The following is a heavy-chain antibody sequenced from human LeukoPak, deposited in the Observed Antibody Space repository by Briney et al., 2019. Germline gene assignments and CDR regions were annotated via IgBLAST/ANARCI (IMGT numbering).Heavy chain of an antibody. CDR1: GGSISSSSYY. CDR2: IYYSGST. D-gene: IGHD5-18*01. J-gene: IGHJ4*02. Sequence: PSETLSLTCTVSGGSISSSSYYWGWIRQPPGKGLEWIGSIYYSGSTYYNPSLKSRVTISVDTSKNQFSLKLSSVTAADTAVYYCAREIPNVADTAMASGGERDNTYYFDYWGQGTLVTVSS. V-gene: IGHV4-39*07. CDR3: AREIPNVADTAMASGGERDNTYYFDY.